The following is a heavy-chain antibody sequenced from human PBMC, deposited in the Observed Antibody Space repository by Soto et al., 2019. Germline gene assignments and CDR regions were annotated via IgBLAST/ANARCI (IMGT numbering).Heavy chain of an antibody. D-gene: IGHD3-16*01. CDR1: GFTFASYN. J-gene: IGHJ6*02. CDR2: ISTNSDYI. V-gene: IGHV3-21*01. CDR3: ARGGSAERRTDGDYYYYYPMDV. Sequence: PGGSLRLSCASSGFTFASYNMLWVRQDPGKGLECVASISTNSDYIYHADSVKGRFTVSRDNAKKSLFLEMTTLRDEDTAVYYCARGGSAERRTDGDYYYYYPMDVWGQGTTVTVYS.